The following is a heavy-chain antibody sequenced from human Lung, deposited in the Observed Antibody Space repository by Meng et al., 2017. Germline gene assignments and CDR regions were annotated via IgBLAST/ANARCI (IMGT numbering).Heavy chain of an antibody. J-gene: IGHJ4*02. Sequence: QVHPQPVAAGLLKPSATLSLTCVVSGGSFSDYYWSWIRQPPGKGLEWIGEINHSGSTNYNPSLESRATISVDTSQNNLSLKLSSVTAADSAVYYCARGPTTMAHDFDYWGQGTLVTVAS. CDR2: INHSGST. V-gene: IGHV4-34*01. CDR1: GGSFSDYY. CDR3: ARGPTTMAHDFDY. D-gene: IGHD4-11*01.